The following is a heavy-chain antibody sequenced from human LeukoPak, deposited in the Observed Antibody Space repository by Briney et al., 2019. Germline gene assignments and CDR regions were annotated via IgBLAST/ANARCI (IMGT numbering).Heavy chain of an antibody. CDR2: IYPSGTT. CDR1: GASVSSYY. V-gene: IGHV4-4*07. J-gene: IGHJ4*02. Sequence: SETLSLTCSVSGASVSSYYWSWIRQPAGKGLEWIGHIYPSGTTHYNPSLKSRVTMSVDTSKNQFSLKLTSVTAADTAVYYCADDFGDWGLGTLVTVSS. D-gene: IGHD4-17*01. CDR3: ADDFGD.